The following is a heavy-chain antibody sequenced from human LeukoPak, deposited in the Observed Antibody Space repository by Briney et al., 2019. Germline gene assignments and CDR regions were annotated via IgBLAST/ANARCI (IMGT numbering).Heavy chain of an antibody. CDR2: IYYNGST. CDR3: ARRRGSYSHDY. V-gene: IGHV4-59*08. J-gene: IGHJ4*02. Sequence: SETLSHTCTVSGGSISTYYWSWIRQPPGKGLEWIGYIYYNGSTNYNPSLKSRVAISVDTSKNQFSLKVTSVTAADTAVYYCARRRGSYSHDYWGQGTLVTVSS. CDR1: GGSISTYY. D-gene: IGHD1-26*01.